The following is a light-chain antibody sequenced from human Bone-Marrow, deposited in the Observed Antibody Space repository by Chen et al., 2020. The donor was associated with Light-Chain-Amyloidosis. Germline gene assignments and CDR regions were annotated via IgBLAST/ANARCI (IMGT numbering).Light chain of an antibody. CDR2: RDT. V-gene: IGLV3-25*03. Sequence: SYDLPQPPSVSVSPGQTARITGSGDDLPTKYAYWYQQKPGQAPVLVIHRDTERPSGISERFSGSSSGTTATLTISGVQAEDEADYHCQSADSSGTYEVIFGGGTKLTVL. J-gene: IGLJ2*01. CDR3: QSADSSGTYEVI. CDR1: DLPTKY.